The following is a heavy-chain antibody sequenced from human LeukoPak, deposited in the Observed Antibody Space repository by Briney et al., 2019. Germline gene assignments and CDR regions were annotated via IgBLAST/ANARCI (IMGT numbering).Heavy chain of an antibody. Sequence: TSETLSLTCTVSGGSISRYYRSWIRQPPGKGLEWIGYIYYSGSTNYNPSLKSRVTISVDTSKNQFSLKLSSVTAADTAVYYCARMVRGVKGPFDYWGQGTLVTVSS. CDR1: GGSISRYY. J-gene: IGHJ4*02. D-gene: IGHD3-10*01. CDR2: IYYSGST. V-gene: IGHV4-59*01. CDR3: ARMVRGVKGPFDY.